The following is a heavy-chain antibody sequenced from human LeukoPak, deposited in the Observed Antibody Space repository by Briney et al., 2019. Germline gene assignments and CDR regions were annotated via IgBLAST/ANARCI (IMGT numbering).Heavy chain of an antibody. Sequence: GGSLRLSCAASGFSFSSYSMNWVRQAPGKGLEWVSVISATSKYVYYADSVKGRFTISRDNAKNSLYLQMNSLRAEDTAVYSCARGSGYSYGPGGDAFDIWGQGTMVTVSS. D-gene: IGHD5-18*01. V-gene: IGHV3-21*01. J-gene: IGHJ3*02. CDR3: ARGSGYSYGPGGDAFDI. CDR2: ISATSKYV. CDR1: GFSFSSYS.